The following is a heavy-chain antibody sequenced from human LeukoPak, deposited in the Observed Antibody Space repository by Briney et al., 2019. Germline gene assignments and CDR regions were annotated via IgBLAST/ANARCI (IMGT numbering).Heavy chain of an antibody. CDR3: AKSPLMGYDNSGDSFDY. J-gene: IGHJ4*02. Sequence: GGSLRLSCAASILTLSSYARSWFRQAPGKGLDWVSTIRGSGCSTYYANSVKGRFIISRDNSKNTLYLQMNSLRAEDTAVYYCAKSPLMGYDNSGDSFDYWGQGTLVTVSS. D-gene: IGHD3-22*01. CDR2: IRGSGCST. V-gene: IGHV3-23*01. CDR1: ILTLSSYA.